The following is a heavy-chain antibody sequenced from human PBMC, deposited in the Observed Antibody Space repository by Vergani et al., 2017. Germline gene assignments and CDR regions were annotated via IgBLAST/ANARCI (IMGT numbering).Heavy chain of an antibody. Sequence: QVQLVESGGGVVQPGRSLRLSCAASGFTFSSYAMHWVRQAPGKGLEWVAVISYDGSNKYYADSMKGRFTISRDNSKNTLYLQMNSLRAEDTAVYYGAGETNYDILTGYYKGAFDIWGQGTMVTVSS. CDR3: AGETNYDILTGYYKGAFDI. V-gene: IGHV3-30-3*01. CDR1: GFTFSSYA. CDR2: ISYDGSNK. J-gene: IGHJ3*02. D-gene: IGHD3-9*01.